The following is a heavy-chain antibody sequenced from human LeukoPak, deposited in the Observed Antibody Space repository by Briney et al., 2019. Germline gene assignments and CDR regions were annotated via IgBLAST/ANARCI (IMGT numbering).Heavy chain of an antibody. V-gene: IGHV4-59*12. D-gene: IGHD3-22*01. CDR2: IFYTGST. Sequence: SETLSLTCTVSGGSINSYYWSWIRQPPGKGLEWLGYIFYTGSTNYHPSLKSRVTLSLDTSKNQFSLKLTSVTAADTAVYYCARGSPRDYDSSGYYYGLDPWGQGTLVAVSS. CDR3: ARGSPRDYDSSGYYYGLDP. J-gene: IGHJ5*02. CDR1: GGSINSYY.